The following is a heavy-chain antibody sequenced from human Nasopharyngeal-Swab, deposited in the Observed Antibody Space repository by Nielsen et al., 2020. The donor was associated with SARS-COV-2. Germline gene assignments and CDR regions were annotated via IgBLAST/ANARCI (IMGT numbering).Heavy chain of an antibody. V-gene: IGHV3-48*02. D-gene: IGHD6-6*01. CDR3: AREPAARPPAPDYYYYYGMDV. J-gene: IGHJ6*02. CDR2: ISSSSSTI. Sequence: GGSLRPSFAASGFTSSSYSMNWARQAPGKGLEWVSYISSSSSTIYYADSVKGRFTISRDNAKNSLYLQMNSLRDEDTAVYYCAREPAARPPAPDYYYYYGMDVWGQGTTVTVSS. CDR1: GFTSSSYS.